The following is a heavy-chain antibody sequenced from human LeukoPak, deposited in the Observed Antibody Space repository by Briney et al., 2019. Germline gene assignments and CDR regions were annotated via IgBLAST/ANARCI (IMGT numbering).Heavy chain of an antibody. CDR2: VWYDGRNR. D-gene: IGHD3-16*01. V-gene: IGHV3-33*08. J-gene: IGHJ5*02. Sequence: GGSLRLSCAASGFTFSNFAIHWVRQAPGKGLEWVAVVWYDGRNRDYADSVKGRFTISKDNSNNMVFLQMDRLRAEDTAVYYCARLWGGNGYSGGSLNLWGQGTLVTVSS. CDR1: GFTFSNFA. CDR3: ARLWGGNGYSGGSLNL.